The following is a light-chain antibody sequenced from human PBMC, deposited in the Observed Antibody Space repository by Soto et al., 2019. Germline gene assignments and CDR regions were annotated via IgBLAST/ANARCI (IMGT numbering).Light chain of an antibody. J-gene: IGKJ4*01. CDR1: QSVSSY. Sequence: LTRSPATLSXSPEQRSTXXCNASQSVSSYLAWYQQKPGQAPRLLIYDASNRATGIPARFSGSGSGTDFTLTISSLEPEDFAVYYCQQRSNWPPLTFGGGTKVDIK. V-gene: IGKV3-11*01. CDR3: QQRSNWPPLT. CDR2: DAS.